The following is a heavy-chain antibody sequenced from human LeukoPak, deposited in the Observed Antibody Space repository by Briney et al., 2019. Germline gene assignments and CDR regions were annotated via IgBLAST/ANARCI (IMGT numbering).Heavy chain of an antibody. V-gene: IGHV3-23*01. Sequence: PGGSLRLSCAASGSTFSSYAMSWVRQAPGKGLEWVSAISGSGGSTYYADSVKGRFTISRDNSKNTLYLQMNSLRAEDTAVYYCAKFKELTPGMDVWGQGTTVTVSS. J-gene: IGHJ6*02. CDR2: ISGSGGST. CDR3: AKFKELTPGMDV. D-gene: IGHD3-10*01. CDR1: GSTFSSYA.